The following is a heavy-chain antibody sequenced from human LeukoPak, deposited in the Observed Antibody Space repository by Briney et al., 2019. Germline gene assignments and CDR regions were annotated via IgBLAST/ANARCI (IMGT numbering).Heavy chain of an antibody. CDR2: IKRKSDGGTT. D-gene: IGHD3-9*01. J-gene: IGHJ4*02. CDR1: GFTFSNAW. CDR3: STDSGLRYFDWLFGDY. Sequence: GGSLRLSCAASGFTFSNAWMSWVRQAPGKGLEWVGRIKRKSDGGTTDYAAPVKGRFTISRDDSKNMLYLQMNSLKTEDAAVYYCSTDSGLRYFDWLFGDYWGQGTLVTVSS. V-gene: IGHV3-15*01.